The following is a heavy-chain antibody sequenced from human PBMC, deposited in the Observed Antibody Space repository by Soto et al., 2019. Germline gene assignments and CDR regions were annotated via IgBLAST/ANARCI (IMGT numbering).Heavy chain of an antibody. J-gene: IGHJ5*02. D-gene: IGHD6-13*01. CDR2: IYYTGIT. Sequence: SETLSLTCTVSGGSVNSGAYYWSWIRQPPGKGLDWIGYIYYTGITNYNPSLKSRVTISVDTSKNQFSLRLYSVTAVDTAVYYCARERLGSPAGFDPWGQGTLVTVSS. CDR3: ARERLGSPAGFDP. V-gene: IGHV4-61*08. CDR1: GGSVNSGAYY.